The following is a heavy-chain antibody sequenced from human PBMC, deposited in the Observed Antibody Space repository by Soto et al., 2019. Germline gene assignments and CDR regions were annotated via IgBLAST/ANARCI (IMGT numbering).Heavy chain of an antibody. CDR1: GFTFSSYG. D-gene: IGHD3-22*01. V-gene: IGHV3-30*18. Sequence: GGSLRLSCAASGFTFSSYGMHWVRQAPGKGLEWVALISYDGTIKYYADSVKGRFTISRDNSKNTLSLQMNSLRAEDTAVYYCAKDRADSSWGMDVWGQGTTVTVSS. CDR2: ISYDGTIK. J-gene: IGHJ6*02. CDR3: AKDRADSSWGMDV.